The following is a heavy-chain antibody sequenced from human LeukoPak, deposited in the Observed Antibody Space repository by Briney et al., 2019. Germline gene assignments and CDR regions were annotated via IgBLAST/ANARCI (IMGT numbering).Heavy chain of an antibody. CDR2: ISGSGGST. CDR3: AKSRAPSRSEYSRSSYYYGMDV. V-gene: IGHV3-23*01. D-gene: IGHD6-6*01. Sequence: GGSLRLSCAASGYTFSSYAMSWVRQAPGKGLEWVSAISGSGGSTYYADSVKGRFTISRDNSKNTLYLQMNSLRAEDTAVYYCAKSRAPSRSEYSRSSYYYGMDVWGQGTTVTVSS. J-gene: IGHJ6*02. CDR1: GYTFSSYA.